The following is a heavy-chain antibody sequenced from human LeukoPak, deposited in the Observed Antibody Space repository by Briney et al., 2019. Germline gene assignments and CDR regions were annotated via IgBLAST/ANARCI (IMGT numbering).Heavy chain of an antibody. CDR3: ARWPYSSSYYFDY. V-gene: IGHV3-21*01. Sequence: GESLRLSCAASGFTFSDYNMNWVRQSPEKGLEWVSSITSGTTYIYYADSVGGRFTLSRDNAKNSLYLQMNSLRAEDTAVYYCARWPYSSSYYFDYWGQGTLVTVSS. CDR1: GFTFSDYN. D-gene: IGHD6-6*01. J-gene: IGHJ4*02. CDR2: ITSGTTYI.